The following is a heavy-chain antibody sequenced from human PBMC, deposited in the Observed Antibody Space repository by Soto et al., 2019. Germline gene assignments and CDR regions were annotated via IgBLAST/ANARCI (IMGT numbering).Heavy chain of an antibody. Sequence: QVQLVQSGAEVKKPGSSVKVSCKASGGTLSSYAISWVRQAPGQGLEWMGGLIPIFGTANYAQMFQGRVTFTTDNTTTTTYTETSSLTSGDTGAYYWAREYQDGSGSYFDSWGQGTLVTVSS. CDR3: AREYQDGSGSYFDS. D-gene: IGHD3-10*01. V-gene: IGHV1-69*06. J-gene: IGHJ4*02. CDR2: LIPIFGTA. CDR1: GGTLSSYA.